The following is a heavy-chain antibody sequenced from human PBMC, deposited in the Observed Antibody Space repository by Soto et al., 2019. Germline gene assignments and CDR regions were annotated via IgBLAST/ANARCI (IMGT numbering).Heavy chain of an antibody. V-gene: IGHV1-69*13. J-gene: IGHJ6*02. CDR3: TRVRYCSGGRCSDYRGMDV. CDR1: GGTFSSYD. Sequence: ASVKVSCKAPGGTFSSYDITWVRQAPGQGLEWMGEIIPLFGTVYYAQTFQGRVTITADESTNTAYMELNSLRSEDTAVYYCTRVRYCSGGRCSDYRGMDVWG. CDR2: IIPLFGTV. D-gene: IGHD2-15*01.